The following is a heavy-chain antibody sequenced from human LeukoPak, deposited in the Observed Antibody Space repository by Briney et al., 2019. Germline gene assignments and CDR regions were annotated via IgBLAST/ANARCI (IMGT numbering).Heavy chain of an antibody. CDR2: ISTTGRTT. CDR3: AGKPRDGYNDGRFDF. Sequence: PGGSLRLSCATSGFSFSTYEMNWVRQAPGKGLEWVSYISTTGRTTFYGDSVQGRFTMSRDNANNSVYLQMNSLRADDTAVYYCAGKPRDGYNDGRFDFWGQGTLVTVSS. CDR1: GFSFSTYE. D-gene: IGHD5-24*01. J-gene: IGHJ4*02. V-gene: IGHV3-48*03.